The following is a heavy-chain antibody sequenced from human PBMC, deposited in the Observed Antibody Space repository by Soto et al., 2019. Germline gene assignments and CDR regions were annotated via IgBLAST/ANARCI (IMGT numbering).Heavy chain of an antibody. V-gene: IGHV4-39*01. CDR3: ATLTGTTGDGMDV. J-gene: IGHJ6*02. CDR1: GGSISSSSYY. Sequence: QLQLQESGPGLVKPSETLSLTCTVSGGSISSSSYYWGWIRQPPGKGLEWIGSIYYSGSTYYNPSLKSRGTISLDTSKSQFSLKLSSVTAADTAVYYGATLTGTTGDGMDVWGQGTTVTVSS. D-gene: IGHD1-7*01. CDR2: IYYSGST.